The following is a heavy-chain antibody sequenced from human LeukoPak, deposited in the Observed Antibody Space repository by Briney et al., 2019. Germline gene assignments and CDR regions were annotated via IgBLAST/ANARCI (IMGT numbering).Heavy chain of an antibody. CDR3: AKQYYYGSGSYMVY. CDR1: RFTFSSYA. D-gene: IGHD3-10*01. Sequence: GGSLRLSCAASRFTFSSYAMNWVRQAPGKGLEWISTISGTGGRTSYADSVKGRFTISRDNSKNTLYLQMNSLRAEDTAVYYCAKQYYYGSGSYMVYWGQGTLVTVSS. V-gene: IGHV3-23*01. J-gene: IGHJ4*02. CDR2: ISGTGGRT.